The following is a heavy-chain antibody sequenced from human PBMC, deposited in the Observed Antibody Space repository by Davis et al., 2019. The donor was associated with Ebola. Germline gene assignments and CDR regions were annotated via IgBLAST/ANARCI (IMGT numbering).Heavy chain of an antibody. J-gene: IGHJ4*02. V-gene: IGHV1-46*01. CDR3: AREFPFRVGRYFDY. Sequence: AASVKVSCKASGYTFTSYYMHWVRQAPGQGLEWMGVINPSGSTTSYAQKFQGRVSVTRDTSTSTVYMELSSLRSEDTAIYYCAREFPFRVGRYFDYWGQGTLVTVSS. D-gene: IGHD3-3*01. CDR2: INPSGSTT. CDR1: GYTFTSYY.